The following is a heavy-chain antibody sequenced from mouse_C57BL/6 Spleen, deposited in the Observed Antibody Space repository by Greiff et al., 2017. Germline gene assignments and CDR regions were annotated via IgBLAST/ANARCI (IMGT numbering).Heavy chain of an antibody. J-gene: IGHJ2*01. CDR1: GFTFSSYT. D-gene: IGHD1-1*01. V-gene: IGHV5-9*01. CDR3: ARRFITAVFDY. Sequence: EVKLVESGGGLVKPGGSLKLSCAASGFTFSSYTMSWVRQTPEKRLEWVATISGGGGNTYYPDSVKGRFTISRDNAKNTLYLQMSSLRSEDTALYYCARRFITAVFDYWGQGTTLTVSS. CDR2: ISGGGGNT.